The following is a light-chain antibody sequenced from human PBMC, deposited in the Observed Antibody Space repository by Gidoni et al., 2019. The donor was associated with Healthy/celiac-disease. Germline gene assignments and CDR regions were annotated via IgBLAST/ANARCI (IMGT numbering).Light chain of an antibody. Sequence: EIVLTQSPATLSLSPGERATLSCRASQSVSSYLAWYQQKPGQAPRLLIYEASNRATGSLARLSCSGYGTDFTLTISSLEPEDFAVYYCQQRSNWPPVLTFGGGTKVEIK. CDR3: QQRSNWPPVLT. V-gene: IGKV3-11*01. J-gene: IGKJ4*01. CDR1: QSVSSY. CDR2: EAS.